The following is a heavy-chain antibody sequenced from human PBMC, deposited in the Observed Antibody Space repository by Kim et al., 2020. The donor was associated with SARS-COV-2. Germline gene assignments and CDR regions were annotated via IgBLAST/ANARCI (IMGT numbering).Heavy chain of an antibody. D-gene: IGHD3-22*01. V-gene: IGHV1-2*06. Sequence: ASVKVSCKASGYTFTGYYMHWVRQAPGQGLEWMGRINPNSGGTNYAQKFQGRVTMTRDTSISTAYMELSRLRSDDTAVYYCASDSRGYPYYFDYLGQGTLVTVSS. J-gene: IGHJ4*02. CDR1: GYTFTGYY. CDR2: INPNSGGT. CDR3: ASDSRGYPYYFDY.